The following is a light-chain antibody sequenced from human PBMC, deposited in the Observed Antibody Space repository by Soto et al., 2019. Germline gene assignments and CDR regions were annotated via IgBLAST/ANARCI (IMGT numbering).Light chain of an antibody. V-gene: IGKV1-5*01. CDR2: EAS. CDR3: QQFNSYSPGA. J-gene: IGKJ1*01. Sequence: DIQMTQSPSRLSAFVGDRVTITCRASQRINDWLAWYQQKPGKAPQLLIYEASTRASGVPSRFRGSGSGTEFTLTISSLQPDDFATYYCQQFNSYSPGAFGQGTKVDI. CDR1: QRINDW.